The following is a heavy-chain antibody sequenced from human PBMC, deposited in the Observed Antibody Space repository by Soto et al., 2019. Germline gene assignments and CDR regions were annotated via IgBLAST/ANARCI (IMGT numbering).Heavy chain of an antibody. D-gene: IGHD5-18*01. CDR1: GDPSSYSA. CDR2: INPNFGSA. Sequence: VRVVQSGAEVRKPGSSVKVSCTASGDPSSYSAIGWLRQAPGQGLEWMGGINPNFGSAIYAQKFQGRTTITAHYMELNDLRSEDTAIYFCATYYTAVAYFENWGQATLVTVSS. V-gene: IGHV1-69*01. J-gene: IGHJ4*02. CDR3: ATYYTAVAYFEN.